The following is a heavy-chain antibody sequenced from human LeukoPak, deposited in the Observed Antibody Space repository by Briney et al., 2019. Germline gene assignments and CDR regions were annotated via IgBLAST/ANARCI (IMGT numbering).Heavy chain of an antibody. D-gene: IGHD3-22*01. CDR3: ARESNSGYYLSY. CDR1: GFTVSSNY. V-gene: IGHV3-66*01. J-gene: IGHJ4*02. Sequence: GGSLRLSCAASGFTVSSNYMSWVRQAPGKGLEWVSVIYSGGRTYYADSVKGRFTISRDNSKNTLYPQMNSLRVEETAVYYCARESNSGYYLSYWGQRTLVTVSS. CDR2: IYSGGRT.